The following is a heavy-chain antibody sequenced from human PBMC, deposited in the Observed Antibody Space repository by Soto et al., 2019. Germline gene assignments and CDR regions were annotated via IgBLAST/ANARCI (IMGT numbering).Heavy chain of an antibody. CDR2: IYHSGST. Sequence: QLQLQESGSGRVKPSQTLSLTCAVSGGSISSGGYSWSWIRHPPGKGLEWIGYIYHSGSTYYNPSLKSRVTISVDRSKNQFSLKLSSVTAADTAVYYCARAIGWFGELLGGYYFDYWGQGTLVTVSS. CDR3: ARAIGWFGELLGGYYFDY. V-gene: IGHV4-30-2*01. J-gene: IGHJ4*02. D-gene: IGHD3-10*01. CDR1: GGSISSGGYS.